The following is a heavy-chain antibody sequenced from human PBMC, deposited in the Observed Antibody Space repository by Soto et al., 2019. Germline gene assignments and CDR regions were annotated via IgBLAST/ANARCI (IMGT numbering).Heavy chain of an antibody. CDR3: ARGSVVTLNYYYYGMDV. J-gene: IGHJ6*02. V-gene: IGHV1-69*12. CDR2: SIPIFGTA. D-gene: IGHD2-15*01. CDR1: GGTFSSYA. Sequence: QVQLVQSGAEVKKPGSSVKVSCKASGGTFSSYAISWVRQAPGQGLEWMGGSIPIFGTANYAEKFQGRVTITADEATSTAYMELSSLRSEDTAVYYCARGSVVTLNYYYYGMDVWGQGTTVTVSS.